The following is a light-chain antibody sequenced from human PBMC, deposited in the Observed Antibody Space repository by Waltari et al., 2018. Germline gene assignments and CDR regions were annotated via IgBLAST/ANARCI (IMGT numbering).Light chain of an antibody. Sequence: DIVLTQSPGTLALSPGERATLSCRASQSVGRALAWYQQKPGQALRLLIYDESSRATGLSDKFSGSGSGTDFSLTISRVEPEDFAVYFCQMYVRLPVTFGQGTKVEVK. CDR1: QSVGRA. CDR3: QMYVRLPVT. CDR2: DES. J-gene: IGKJ1*01. V-gene: IGKV3-20*01.